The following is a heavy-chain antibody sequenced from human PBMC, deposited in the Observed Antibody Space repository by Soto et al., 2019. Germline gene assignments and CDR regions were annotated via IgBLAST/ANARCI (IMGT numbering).Heavy chain of an antibody. Sequence: QVHLVQSGAEVKKPGASVKVSCKASGYTLTRYGITWVRQSAGQGLEWMGSISAYNANTNYAQKLQGRLTMTTDTSTSTAYMELRSLTSDDTAVYYCAREVFRYFDLWGRGTLVSVSS. J-gene: IGHJ2*01. V-gene: IGHV1-18*01. CDR1: GYTLTRYG. D-gene: IGHD1-20*01. CDR2: ISAYNANT. CDR3: AREVFRYFDL.